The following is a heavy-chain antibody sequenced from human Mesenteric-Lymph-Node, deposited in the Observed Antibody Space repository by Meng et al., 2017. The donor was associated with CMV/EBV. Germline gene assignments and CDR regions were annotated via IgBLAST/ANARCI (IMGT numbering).Heavy chain of an antibody. Sequence: GESLKISCMGSGYIFSDYWIGWVRQMPGKGLEWMGIINPGDSDIRYSPSFQGQVTISVDKSITTAYLQWKSLKTSDTAKYYCSRHKKAPNCFSASCSETFGWFDPWGRGTLVTVSS. V-gene: IGHV5-51*01. J-gene: IGHJ5*02. CDR2: INPGDSDI. D-gene: IGHD2-2*01. CDR1: GYIFSDYW. CDR3: SRHKKAPNCFSASCSETFGWFDP.